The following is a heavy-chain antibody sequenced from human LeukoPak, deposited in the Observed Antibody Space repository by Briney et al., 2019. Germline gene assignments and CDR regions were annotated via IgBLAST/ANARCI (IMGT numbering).Heavy chain of an antibody. V-gene: IGHV3-23*01. CDR1: GFTFSNSA. J-gene: IGHJ5*02. CDR2: ISGSGGST. CDR3: AKESTVTPGNVNWFDT. D-gene: IGHD4-17*01. Sequence: GGSLRLSCAASGFTFSNSAMTWVRQTPGKGLEWVSAISGSGGSTYYADSVKGRFTISRDNSKNTLSLQMNSLRAEDTAVYYCAKESTVTPGNVNWFDTWGQGTLVTVSS.